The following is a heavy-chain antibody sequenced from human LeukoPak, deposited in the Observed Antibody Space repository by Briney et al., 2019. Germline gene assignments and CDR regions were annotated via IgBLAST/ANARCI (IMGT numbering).Heavy chain of an antibody. D-gene: IGHD3-16*01. CDR1: GFTLPASW. J-gene: IGHJ4*02. Sequence: GGSLRLSCGASGFTLPASWMSWDRQAPGKALEWVALMNQDGSKIVYVDSVKGRFTISRDNTKNSLYLQINSLRVEDTAVYYCARDPGWGALDYWGQGTLVTVSS. CDR3: ARDPGWGALDY. CDR2: MNQDGSKI. V-gene: IGHV3-7*01.